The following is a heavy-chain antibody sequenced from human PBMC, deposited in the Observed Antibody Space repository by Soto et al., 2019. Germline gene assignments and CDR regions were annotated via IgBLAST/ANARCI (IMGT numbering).Heavy chain of an antibody. J-gene: IGHJ4*02. CDR3: VREDGKVGTNSAFDY. CDR2: INGRGNYI. Sequence: GGTLRLSCDASGVTFSTYTINWARQAPGKGLEWVSSINGRGNYIYYAESVKGRFTISRDNAKNSLYLQMDRLRAEDTALYYCVREDGKVGTNSAFDYWGLGALVTVSS. V-gene: IGHV3-21*01. CDR1: GVTFSTYT. D-gene: IGHD1-26*01.